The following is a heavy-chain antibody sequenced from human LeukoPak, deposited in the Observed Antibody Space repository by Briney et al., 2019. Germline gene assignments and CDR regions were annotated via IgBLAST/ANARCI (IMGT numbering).Heavy chain of an antibody. CDR2: INHSGSN. J-gene: IGHJ4*02. V-gene: IGHV4-34*01. CDR1: GGSFSGYY. D-gene: IGHD2-15*01. CDR3: ERGQDVVAAAD. Sequence: SETLPLTCGVYGGSFSGYYWIWIRQPPGKGLEWIGEINHSGSNNYNPCLKIRVTISVDKSTIQFTLKLGSVTAADTSVYYCERGQDVVAAADRGQGTLVTVSS.